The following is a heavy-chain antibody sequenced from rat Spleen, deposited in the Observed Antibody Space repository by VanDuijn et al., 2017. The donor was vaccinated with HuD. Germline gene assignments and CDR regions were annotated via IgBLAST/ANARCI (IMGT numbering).Heavy chain of an antibody. V-gene: IGHV5-25*01. CDR1: GFTFNTFP. CDR2: ITSGGCGT. CDR3: VRHGYTRYYFDY. J-gene: IGHJ2*01. D-gene: IGHD1-9*01. Sequence: EVQLVESGGGLVQPGRSLKLSCQVSGFTFNTFPMAWVPQAPTKGLEWVASITSGGCGTYYPDSVEGRFTISRDNAKSTLYLQIDRLRPEDTASYYCVRHGYTRYYFDYWGQGVMVTVSS.